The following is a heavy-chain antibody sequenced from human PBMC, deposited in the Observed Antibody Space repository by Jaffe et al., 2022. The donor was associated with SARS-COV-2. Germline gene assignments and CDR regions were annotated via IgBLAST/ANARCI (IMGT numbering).Heavy chain of an antibody. CDR3: ANYRGDSSGWSLNWFDP. Sequence: QVQLQESGPGLVKPSGTLSLTCAVSGGSISSSNWWSWVRQPPGRGLEWIGEIYHSGSTVYNPSLKSRVTISVDKSKNQFSLTLSSVTAADTAVYYCANYRGDSSGWSLNWFDPWGQGTLVTVSS. J-gene: IGHJ5*02. CDR1: GGSISSSNW. V-gene: IGHV4-4*02. D-gene: IGHD6-19*01. CDR2: IYHSGST.